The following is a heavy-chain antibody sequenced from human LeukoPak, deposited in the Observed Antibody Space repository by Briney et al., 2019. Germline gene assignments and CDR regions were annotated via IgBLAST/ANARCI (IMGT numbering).Heavy chain of an antibody. J-gene: IGHJ4*02. CDR1: AYISTNYG. D-gene: IGHD3-9*01. CDR2: NRPHNGNT. Sequence: ASVTVSCTPSAYISTNYGVSWLRQAPGQGLEWMGWNRPHNGNTDHAQKYQGRVIVTTDTSTSTAYMELRSLRSDDTAVYYCARVRLTGNLGRGFFDYWGQGTLVTVSS. V-gene: IGHV1-18*01. CDR3: ARVRLTGNLGRGFFDY.